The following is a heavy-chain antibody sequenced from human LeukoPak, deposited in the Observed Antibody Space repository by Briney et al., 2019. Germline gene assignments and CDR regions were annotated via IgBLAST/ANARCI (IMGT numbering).Heavy chain of an antibody. CDR1: GFTFSSHA. Sequence: GGSLRLSCAASGFTFSSHAMNWVRQAPGKGLEWVSGISGGGDTTRYADSVQGRFTISRDNSKNTLYVQMSSLRAGDTAIYYCAKGKGGDVWGPLEYWGRGTLVTVSS. D-gene: IGHD2-8*01. J-gene: IGHJ4*02. CDR3: AKGKGGDVWGPLEY. V-gene: IGHV3-23*01. CDR2: ISGGGDTT.